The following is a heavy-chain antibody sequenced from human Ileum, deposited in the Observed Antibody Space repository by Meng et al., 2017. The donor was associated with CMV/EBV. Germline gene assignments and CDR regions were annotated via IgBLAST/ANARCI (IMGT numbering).Heavy chain of an antibody. J-gene: IGHJ4*02. V-gene: IGHV4-39*01. CDR1: GGSIRNDDKY. CDR3: ARTSAVGAAEN. D-gene: IGHD1-26*01. Sequence: SETLSLTCTVSGGSIRNDDKYWGWIRQSPGKGLEWIGRISYSGKTDYNPSLKSRVSMSRDTSKGQVSLKVNFITAADTGIYYCARTSAVGAAENWGQGTPVTVSS. CDR2: ISYSGKT.